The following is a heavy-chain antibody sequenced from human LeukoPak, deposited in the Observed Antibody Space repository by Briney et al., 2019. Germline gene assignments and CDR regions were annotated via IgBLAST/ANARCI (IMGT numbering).Heavy chain of an antibody. J-gene: IGHJ5*02. CDR2: IKQDGSEK. CDR1: GFSFSSYG. Sequence: GGSLRLSCAASGFSFSSYGMHWVRQAPGKGLEWVANIKQDGSEKYYVDSVKGRFTISRDNAKNSLFLQMNSLRAEDTAVYYCAGGFYSGSFDPWGQGTLVTVSS. D-gene: IGHD1-26*01. V-gene: IGHV3-7*02. CDR3: AGGFYSGSFDP.